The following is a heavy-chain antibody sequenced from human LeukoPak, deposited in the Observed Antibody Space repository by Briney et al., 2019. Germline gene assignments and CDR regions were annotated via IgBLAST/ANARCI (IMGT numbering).Heavy chain of an antibody. Sequence: GRTPRLSCTASRFTFSSYATKSVRDAPGEGLGWGSSIGAGGTFTYYADSVKVRFTISRANSRTTLYLQRDRLRADDTAVYDCAKDLDYTTGGYYFDYWGQGTLVTVSS. V-gene: IGHV3-23*01. J-gene: IGHJ4*02. CDR2: IGAGGTFT. CDR3: AKDLDYTTGGYYFDY. D-gene: IGHD4-11*01. CDR1: RFTFSSYA.